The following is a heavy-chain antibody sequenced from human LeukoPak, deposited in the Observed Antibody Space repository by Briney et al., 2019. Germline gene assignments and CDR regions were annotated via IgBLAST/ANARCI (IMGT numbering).Heavy chain of an antibody. V-gene: IGHV1-69*13. CDR1: GGTFRSNA. CDR3: ARTGYSSSWYWFDP. D-gene: IGHD6-13*01. J-gene: IGHJ5*02. CDR2: ITPIFGTA. Sequence: ASVKVSCKASGGTFRSNAISWVRQAPGQGLEWMGGITPIFGTANYAQKFQGRVTITAVESMSTAYMELSSLRSEDTAVYYCARTGYSSSWYWFDPWGQGTLVTVSS.